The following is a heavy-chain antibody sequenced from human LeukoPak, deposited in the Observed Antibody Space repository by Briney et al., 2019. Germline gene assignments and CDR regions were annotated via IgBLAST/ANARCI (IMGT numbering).Heavy chain of an antibody. J-gene: IGHJ4*02. D-gene: IGHD3-10*01. CDR1: GYSFTAFY. V-gene: IGHV1-18*04. Sequence: ASVKVSCKTSGYSFTAFYIHWVRQAPGQGLEYMGWISVYNGNTNYAQRLQGRVTMTADTSTSTVYMELRSLRSDDTAVYYCARGGGGYYGSGSYLIDHWGQGTLVTVSS. CDR2: ISVYNGNT. CDR3: ARGGGGYYGSGSYLIDH.